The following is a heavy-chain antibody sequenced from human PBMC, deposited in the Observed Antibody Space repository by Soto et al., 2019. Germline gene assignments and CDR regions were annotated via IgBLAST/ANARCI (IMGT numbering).Heavy chain of an antibody. CDR3: AIPAGRGCGLDY. V-gene: IGHV5-51*01. Sequence: GEYLKISCKGSGYSFTSYWIVWVRQMPGNGLEWMGIMYPGDSDTRYSPSFQGQVTISADRSISTAYLRWSSLKASDSAMYYCAIPAGRGCGLDYWGQGTRITVAT. D-gene: IGHD3-10*01. CDR2: MYPGDSDT. J-gene: IGHJ4*02. CDR1: GYSFTSYW.